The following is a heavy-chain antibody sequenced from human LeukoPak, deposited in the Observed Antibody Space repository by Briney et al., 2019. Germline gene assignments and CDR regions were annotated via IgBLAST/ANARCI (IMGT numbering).Heavy chain of an antibody. CDR1: GGSISSYY. V-gene: IGHV4-4*07. CDR2: IYTSGST. D-gene: IGHD3-22*01. J-gene: IGHJ3*02. Sequence: SETLSLTCTVSGGSISSYYWSWIRQPAGKGLEWIGRIYTSGSTNYNPSLNSRVTMSVDTSKNQFSLKLTSVSSADTAVYFCARESGLVKVYDSTGVFHDAFDIWGQGTMVTVSS. CDR3: ARESGLVKVYDSTGVFHDAFDI.